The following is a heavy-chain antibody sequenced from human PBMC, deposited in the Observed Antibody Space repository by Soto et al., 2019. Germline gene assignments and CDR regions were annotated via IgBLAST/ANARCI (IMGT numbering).Heavy chain of an antibody. D-gene: IGHD2-8*01. Sequence: QLQLQESGPGLVKPSETLSLTCTVSGGSISSSSYYWGWIRQPPGKGLEWIGSIYYSGSTYYNPSLKSRVTISVDTSKNQFSLKLSSVTAADTAVYYCARQPPMVYYYYYGMDVWGQGTTVTVSS. CDR2: IYYSGST. V-gene: IGHV4-39*01. J-gene: IGHJ6*02. CDR1: GGSISSSSYY. CDR3: ARQPPMVYYYYYGMDV.